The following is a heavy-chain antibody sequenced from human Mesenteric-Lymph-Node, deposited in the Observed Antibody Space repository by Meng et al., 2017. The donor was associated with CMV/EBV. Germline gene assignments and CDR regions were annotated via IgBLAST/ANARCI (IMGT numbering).Heavy chain of an antibody. CDR2: IHYSGST. J-gene: IGHJ4*02. V-gene: IGHV4-39*01. D-gene: IGHD6-6*01. Sequence: SETLSLTCIVSGGSISNSNYYWGWFRQSPGKGLEWIGNIHYSGSTYYNPSLTSRVTVSLDTFKNQFSLWLSSVAAADTAVYYCVRHGSSGSDYWGQGTPVTVSS. CDR1: GGSISNSNYY. CDR3: VRHGSSGSDY.